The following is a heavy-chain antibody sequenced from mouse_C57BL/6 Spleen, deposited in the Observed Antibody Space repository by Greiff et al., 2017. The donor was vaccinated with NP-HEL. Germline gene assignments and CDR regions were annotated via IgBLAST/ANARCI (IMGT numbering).Heavy chain of an antibody. V-gene: IGHV1-26*01. D-gene: IGHD2-1*01. CDR2: INPNNGGT. Sequence: EVQLQQSGPELVKPGASVKISCKASGYTFTDYYMNWVKQSHGKSLEWIGDINPNNGGTSYNQKFKGKATLTVDKSSSTAYMELRSLTSEDSAVYYCARSGGNYEEWYFDVWGTGTTVTVSS. CDR3: ARSGGNYEEWYFDV. J-gene: IGHJ1*03. CDR1: GYTFTDYY.